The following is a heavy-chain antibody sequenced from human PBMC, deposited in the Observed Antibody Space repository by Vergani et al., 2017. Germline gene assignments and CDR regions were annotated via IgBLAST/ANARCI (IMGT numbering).Heavy chain of an antibody. Sequence: QLQLQESGPGLVKPSETLSLTCTVSGGPISSSSYYWGWIRQPPGKGLEWIGSIYYSGSTYYKPSLKSRVTISVDTSQNQFSLKLSSVTAADTAVYYCARDRGGYYDFWSRGRGFGYWGQGTLVTVSS. CDR3: ARDRGGYYDFWSRGRGFGY. V-gene: IGHV4-39*07. J-gene: IGHJ4*02. CDR1: GGPISSSSYY. CDR2: IYYSGST. D-gene: IGHD3-3*01.